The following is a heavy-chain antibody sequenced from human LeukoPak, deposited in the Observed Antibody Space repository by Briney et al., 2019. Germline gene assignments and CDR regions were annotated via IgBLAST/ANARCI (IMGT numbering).Heavy chain of an antibody. J-gene: IGHJ6*02. Sequence: PGGSPRLSCAASGFTFSSYSMNWVRQAPGKGLEWVSSISSSSSYIYYADSVKGRFTISRDNAKNSLYLQMNSLRAEDTAVYYCARDRREGYFYGMDVWGQGTTVTVSS. V-gene: IGHV3-21*01. CDR1: GFTFSSYS. CDR3: ARDRREGYFYGMDV. CDR2: ISSSSSYI.